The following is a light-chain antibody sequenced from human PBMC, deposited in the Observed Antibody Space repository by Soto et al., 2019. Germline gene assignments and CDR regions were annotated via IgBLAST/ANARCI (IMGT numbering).Light chain of an antibody. CDR2: DAS. CDR1: QSVTTF. Sequence: EIVLTQSPVTLSLSPGERATLSCRASQSVTTFLAWYQQKPGQAPRLLIYDASKRATGIPARFSGSGSGTDFTLTISSLEPEDCAVYYGQQRTNWPLTFGGGTKVEIK. V-gene: IGKV3-11*01. CDR3: QQRTNWPLT. J-gene: IGKJ4*01.